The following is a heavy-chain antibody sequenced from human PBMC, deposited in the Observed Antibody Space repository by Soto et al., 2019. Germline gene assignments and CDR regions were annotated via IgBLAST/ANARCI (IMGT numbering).Heavy chain of an antibody. CDR2: IYYSGST. CDR3: ARAPHNFDWLLPAYYFDY. V-gene: IGHV4-59*01. Sequence: SETLSLTCTVSGGSISSYCWSWIRQPPGKGLEWIGYIYYSGSTNYNPSLKSRVTISVDTSKNQFSLKLSSVTAADTAVYYCARAPHNFDWLLPAYYFDYWGQGTLVTVSS. CDR1: GGSISSYC. J-gene: IGHJ4*02. D-gene: IGHD3-9*01.